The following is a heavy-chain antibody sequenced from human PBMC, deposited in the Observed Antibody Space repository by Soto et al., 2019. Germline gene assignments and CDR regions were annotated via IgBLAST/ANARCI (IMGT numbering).Heavy chain of an antibody. D-gene: IGHD6-13*01. V-gene: IGHV3-7*01. Sequence: GGSLRLSCAASGFTFSDYWMSWVRQTPEKGLEWVANIKEDGSAKYYVDSVKGRFTISRDNAKNSLYLQMNSLRAEDTAVYYCATATWYHFDFWGQGTLVTVSS. J-gene: IGHJ4*02. CDR3: ATATWYHFDF. CDR1: GFTFSDYW. CDR2: IKEDGSAK.